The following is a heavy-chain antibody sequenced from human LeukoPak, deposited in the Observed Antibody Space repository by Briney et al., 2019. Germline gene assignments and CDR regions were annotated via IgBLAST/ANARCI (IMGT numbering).Heavy chain of an antibody. D-gene: IGHD6-13*01. J-gene: IGHJ4*02. CDR3: ASIAVAATDFDY. CDR1: GGTFSSYA. CDR2: IIPIFGTA. V-gene: IGHV1-69*05. Sequence: SVKVSCKASGGTFSSYAISWVRQAPGQGLEWMGGIIPIFGTANYAEKFQGRVTMTRDTSTSTVYMELSSLTSEDTAVYYCASIAVAATDFDYWGQGTLVTVSS.